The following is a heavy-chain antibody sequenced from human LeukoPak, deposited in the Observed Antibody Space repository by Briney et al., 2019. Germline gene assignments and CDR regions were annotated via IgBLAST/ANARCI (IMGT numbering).Heavy chain of an antibody. CDR1: GYSISSGYY. Sequence: SETLSLTCGVSGYSISSGYYWGWIRQSPGKGLEWIGSIYHRGNTYYNLSLKSRVTISVDTSKNQFSLKLSSVTAADTAVYYCARGDIPDFWGQGTLVTVSS. D-gene: IGHD2-21*01. CDR3: ARGDIPDF. CDR2: IYHRGNT. V-gene: IGHV4-38-2*01. J-gene: IGHJ4*02.